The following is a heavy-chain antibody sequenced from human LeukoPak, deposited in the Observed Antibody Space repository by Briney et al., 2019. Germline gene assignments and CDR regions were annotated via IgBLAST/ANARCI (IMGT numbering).Heavy chain of an antibody. CDR1: GFTFSSYW. D-gene: IGHD6-13*01. CDR2: ISSSGSTI. V-gene: IGHV3-48*04. Sequence: GGSLRLSCTASGFTFSSYWMSWVRQAPGKGLEWVSYISSSGSTIYYADSVKGRFTISRDNAKNSLYLQMNSLRAEDTAVYYCARAAPGGSSWYGGGIDYWGQGTLVTVSS. CDR3: ARAAPGGSSWYGGGIDY. J-gene: IGHJ4*02.